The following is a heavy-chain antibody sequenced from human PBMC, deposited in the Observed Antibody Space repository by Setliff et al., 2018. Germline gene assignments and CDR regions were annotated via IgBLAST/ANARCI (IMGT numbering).Heavy chain of an antibody. V-gene: IGHV3-23*01. CDR2: ISGNGGST. J-gene: IGHJ6*03. D-gene: IGHD3-22*01. CDR1: EFTFSTFA. CDR3: ATNPRKGRSGGYYYDDPYYYMDV. Sequence: PGGSLRLSCAASEFTFSTFAMNWVRQAPGKGLEWVSAISGNGGSTYYTDSVKGRFTISRDNSKNILFLQVNSLRAEDTAVYYCATNPRKGRSGGYYYDDPYYYMDVWGKGTTVTVSS.